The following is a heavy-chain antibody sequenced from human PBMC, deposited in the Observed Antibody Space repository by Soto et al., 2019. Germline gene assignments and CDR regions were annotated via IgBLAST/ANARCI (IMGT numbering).Heavy chain of an antibody. V-gene: IGHV3-30*18. CDR3: AKDYASNDFWSGYHDY. D-gene: IGHD3-3*01. Sequence: GGSLRLSCAASGFTFSSYGMHWVRQAPGKGLEWVAVISYDGSNKYYADSVKGRFTISRDNSKNTLYLQMNSLRAEDTAVFYCAKDYASNDFWSGYHDYWGQGTLVTVSS. CDR2: ISYDGSNK. CDR1: GFTFSSYG. J-gene: IGHJ4*02.